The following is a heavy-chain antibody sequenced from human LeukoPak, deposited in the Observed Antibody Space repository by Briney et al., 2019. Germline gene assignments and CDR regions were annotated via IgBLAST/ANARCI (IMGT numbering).Heavy chain of an antibody. Sequence: GGSLRLSCAASGFTVSSNYMSWVRQAPGKGLEWGSVIYSGGSTYYADSVKGRFTISRDNSKNTLYLQMNSLRAEDTAVYYCARDLRSGWYGSTYYYGMDVWGQGTTVTVSS. CDR1: GFTVSSNY. V-gene: IGHV3-66*01. CDR3: ARDLRSGWYGSTYYYGMDV. CDR2: IYSGGST. D-gene: IGHD6-19*01. J-gene: IGHJ6*02.